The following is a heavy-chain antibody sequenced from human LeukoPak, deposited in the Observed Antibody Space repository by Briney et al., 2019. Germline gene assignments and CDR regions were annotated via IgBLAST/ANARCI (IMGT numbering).Heavy chain of an antibody. D-gene: IGHD6-19*01. CDR1: GFTFSSYG. CDR2: IRAGGGTT. Sequence: GGSLRLSCAASGFTFSSYGMSWVRQAPGKGLEWVSIIRAGGGTTYYADSVKGRFTISRDNSKSTLYLQMNTLRAEDTATYYCAKKRTYNSGWCFDYWGQGTLVTVSS. CDR3: AKKRTYNSGWCFDY. V-gene: IGHV3-23*01. J-gene: IGHJ4*02.